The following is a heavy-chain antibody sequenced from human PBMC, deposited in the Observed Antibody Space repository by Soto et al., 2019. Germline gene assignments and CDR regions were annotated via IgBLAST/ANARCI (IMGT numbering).Heavy chain of an antibody. D-gene: IGHD2-15*01. V-gene: IGHV3-30*18. J-gene: IGHJ4*02. CDR1: GFTFSSYG. CDR3: AKEGSHGILVTFDY. CDR2: ISYDGSNK. Sequence: GSLRLSCAASGFTFSSYGMHWVRQAPGKGLEWVAVISYDGSNKYYADSVKGRFTISRDNSKNTLYLQMNSLRAEDTAVYYCAKEGSHGILVTFDYWGQGTLVTVSS.